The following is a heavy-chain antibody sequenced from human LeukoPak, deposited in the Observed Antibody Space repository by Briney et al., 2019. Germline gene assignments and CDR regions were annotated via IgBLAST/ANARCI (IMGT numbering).Heavy chain of an antibody. CDR1: GFTFSSYG. D-gene: IGHD3-22*01. J-gene: IGHJ4*02. Sequence: GGSLRLSCAASGFTFSSYGMHWVRQAPGKGLEWVAVISYDGSNKYYADSVKGRFTISRDNSKNTLYLQMNSLRAEDTAVYYCAKDYESGFDYWGQGTLVTVSS. V-gene: IGHV3-30*18. CDR2: ISYDGSNK. CDR3: AKDYESGFDY.